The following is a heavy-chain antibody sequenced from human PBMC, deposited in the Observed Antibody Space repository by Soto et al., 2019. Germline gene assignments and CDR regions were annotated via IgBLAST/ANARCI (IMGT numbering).Heavy chain of an antibody. Sequence: QIQLVQSGAEVKKPGASVKVSCKASGYTFTSYGISWVRQAPGQGLEWMGWISAYNGNRNYAQKVQGRVTMTTDTSTNTAYMELRNLRSDDTAVYYCARDQVGATGDYWGQGTLVTVSS. CDR3: ARDQVGATGDY. CDR2: ISAYNGNR. D-gene: IGHD1-26*01. V-gene: IGHV1-18*01. J-gene: IGHJ4*02. CDR1: GYTFTSYG.